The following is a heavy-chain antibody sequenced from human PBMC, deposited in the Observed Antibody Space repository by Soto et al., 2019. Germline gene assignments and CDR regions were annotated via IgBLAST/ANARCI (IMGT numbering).Heavy chain of an antibody. CDR1: GYTFTSYA. V-gene: IGHV1-3*01. CDR2: INAGNGNT. Sequence: QVQLVQSGAEVKKPGASVKVSCKASGYTFTSYAMHWVRQAPGQRLEWMGWINAGNGNTKYSQKFQGRVTMTRDTSASTAYMELSSLRSEDTAVYYGARDDTGVYGSGGSCYYYYGMDGWGQGTTVTVSS. D-gene: IGHD2-15*01. J-gene: IGHJ6*02. CDR3: ARDDTGVYGSGGSCYYYYGMDG.